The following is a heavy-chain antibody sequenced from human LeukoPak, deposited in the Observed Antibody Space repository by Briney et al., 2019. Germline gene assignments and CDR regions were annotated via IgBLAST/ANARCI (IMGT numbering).Heavy chain of an antibody. CDR1: GFTFNTYW. CDR3: AKDPVYSTSQRYFDY. D-gene: IGHD6-13*01. Sequence: GALRLSCVTSGFTFNTYWMSWVRQAPGKGLEWVSAISGSGGSIYYADSVKGRFTISKDSSKNTVYLQMNNLRDEDTALYYCAKDPVYSTSQRYFDYWGQGTLVTVSS. J-gene: IGHJ4*02. V-gene: IGHV3-23*01. CDR2: ISGSGGSI.